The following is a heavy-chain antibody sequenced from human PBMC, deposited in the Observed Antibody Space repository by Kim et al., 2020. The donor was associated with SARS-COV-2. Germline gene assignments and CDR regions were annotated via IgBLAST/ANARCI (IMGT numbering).Heavy chain of an antibody. CDR2: GSNE. CDR3: AKTGRGFDY. Sequence: GSNEYYAESLKGRFTISRDNSKDTLYLQMNSLKPEDTAVYYCAKTGRGFDYWGQGTLVTVSS. J-gene: IGHJ4*02. D-gene: IGHD1-26*01. V-gene: IGHV3-30*02.